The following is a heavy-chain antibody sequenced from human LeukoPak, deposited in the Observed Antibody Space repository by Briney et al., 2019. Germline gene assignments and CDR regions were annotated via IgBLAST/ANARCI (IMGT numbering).Heavy chain of an antibody. CDR1: GGTFSSYA. V-gene: IGHV1-69*13. CDR3: ARGRALDYDFWSGYFNFDH. J-gene: IGHJ4*02. CDR2: IIPIFGTA. D-gene: IGHD3-3*01. Sequence: ASVKVSCKASGGTFSSYAISWVRQAPGQGLEWMGGIIPIFGTANYARKFQGRVTITADESTSTAYMELSSLRSEDTAVYYCARGRALDYDFWSGYFNFDHWGQGTLVTVSS.